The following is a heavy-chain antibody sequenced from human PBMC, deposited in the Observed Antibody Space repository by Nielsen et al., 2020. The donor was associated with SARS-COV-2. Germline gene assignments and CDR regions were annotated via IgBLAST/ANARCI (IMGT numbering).Heavy chain of an antibody. CDR3: AKDLYSCGMDV. Sequence: GGSLRLSCAASGFTFSSYAMHWVRQAPGKGLEWVAVISYDGSNKYYADSVKGRFTISRDNSKNSLYLQMNSLRTEDTALYYCAKDLYSCGMDVWGQGTTVTVSS. V-gene: IGHV3-30*04. CDR1: GFTFSSYA. J-gene: IGHJ6*02. CDR2: ISYDGSNK. D-gene: IGHD2-2*02.